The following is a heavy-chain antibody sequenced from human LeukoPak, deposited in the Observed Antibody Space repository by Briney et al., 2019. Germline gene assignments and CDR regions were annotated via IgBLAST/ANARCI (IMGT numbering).Heavy chain of an antibody. Sequence: SETLSLTCTVSGDSISTSSDYWGWIRQPPGKGLEWIGYFYYGGSTYYTPSLKSRVTISGDTSNNQFSLRLYSVTAADTAVYYCARLSLRGSSAWNWGQGTLVTVSS. CDR3: ARLSLRGSSAWN. CDR2: FYYGGST. J-gene: IGHJ4*02. V-gene: IGHV4-39*01. D-gene: IGHD6-19*01. CDR1: GDSISTSSDY.